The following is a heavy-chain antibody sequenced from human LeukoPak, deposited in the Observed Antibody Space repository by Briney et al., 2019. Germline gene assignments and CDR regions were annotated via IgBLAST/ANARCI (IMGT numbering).Heavy chain of an antibody. CDR1: GFTFSTYG. V-gene: IGHV3-30*03. CDR2: ISYAGSNK. CDR3: AREQPGP. D-gene: IGHD6-13*01. J-gene: IGHJ5*02. Sequence: GTSLRLSCAASGFTFSTYGMHWVRQAPGKGLEWVAVISYAGSNKYYADSVKGRFGISRDNVKNTLYLQMNSLRAEDTAVYFCAREQPGPWGQGTLVTVS.